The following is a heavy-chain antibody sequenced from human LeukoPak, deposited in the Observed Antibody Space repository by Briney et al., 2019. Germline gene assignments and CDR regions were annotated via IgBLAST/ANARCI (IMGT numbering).Heavy chain of an antibody. CDR1: GGSISSYY. Sequence: SETLFLTCTVSGGSISSYYWSWIRQPAGKGLEWIGRIYTSGSTNYNPSLKSRVTISVDKSKNQFSLKLSSVTAADTAVYYCARGYSSSWYSDYWGQGTLVTVSS. CDR3: ARGYSSSWYSDY. D-gene: IGHD6-13*01. CDR2: IYTSGST. V-gene: IGHV4-4*07. J-gene: IGHJ4*02.